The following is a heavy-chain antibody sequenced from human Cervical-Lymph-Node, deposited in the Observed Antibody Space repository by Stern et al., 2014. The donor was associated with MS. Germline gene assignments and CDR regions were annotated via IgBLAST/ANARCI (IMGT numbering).Heavy chain of an antibody. CDR1: GFNFSTYG. J-gene: IGHJ4*02. CDR3: ASHPDYGDYNY. V-gene: IGHV3-30*03. CDR2: ISYDGTHK. D-gene: IGHD4-17*01. Sequence: VQLLESGGGVVQPGRSLRLSCAASGFNFSTYGMHWVRQAPGKGLQWVAVISYDGTHKFYTDSVKGRFTVSRDNSKNTLFLHMSSLRAEDTAVYYCASHPDYGDYNYWGQGTLVTASS.